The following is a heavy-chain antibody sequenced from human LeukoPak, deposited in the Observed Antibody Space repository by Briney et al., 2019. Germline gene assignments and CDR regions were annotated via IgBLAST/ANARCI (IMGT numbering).Heavy chain of an antibody. V-gene: IGHV1-2*02. CDR1: GYTFTGYY. Sequence: GASVKVSCKASGYTFTGYYMHWVRQAPGQGLEWMGWINPNSGGTNYAQKFQGRVTMTRDTSISTAYMELSRLRSDDTAVYYCAREWRRLDLTLGYWGQGTLVTVSS. CDR2: INPNSGGT. CDR3: AREWRRLDLTLGY. D-gene: IGHD3-10*01. J-gene: IGHJ4*02.